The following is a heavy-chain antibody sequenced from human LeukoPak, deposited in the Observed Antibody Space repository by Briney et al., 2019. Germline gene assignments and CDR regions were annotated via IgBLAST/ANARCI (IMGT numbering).Heavy chain of an antibody. CDR3: ARGAAGTGAADY. V-gene: IGHV4-59*01. CDR2: THYSGST. D-gene: IGHD6-13*01. J-gene: IGHJ4*01. Sequence: PSETLSLTCTVSGGSISSYYWSWIRQPPGKGLEWIGYTHYSGSTKYNPSLKSRLTISVDSSKNQFSLRLSSVTAADTAVYFCARGAAGTGAADYWGHGTLVTVSS. CDR1: GGSISSYY.